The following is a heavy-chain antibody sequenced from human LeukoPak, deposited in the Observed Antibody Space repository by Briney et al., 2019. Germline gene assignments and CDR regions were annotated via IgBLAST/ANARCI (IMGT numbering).Heavy chain of an antibody. CDR3: ARDPKYSSTDY. CDR2: ISSSSSYI. Sequence: PGGSLRLSCAASGFTFSSYSMNWVRQAPGKGLELVSSISSSSSYIYYADSVKGRFTISRDNAKNSLYLQMNSLRAEDTAVYYCARDPKYSSTDYWGQGTLVTVSS. V-gene: IGHV3-21*01. J-gene: IGHJ4*02. CDR1: GFTFSSYS. D-gene: IGHD6-13*01.